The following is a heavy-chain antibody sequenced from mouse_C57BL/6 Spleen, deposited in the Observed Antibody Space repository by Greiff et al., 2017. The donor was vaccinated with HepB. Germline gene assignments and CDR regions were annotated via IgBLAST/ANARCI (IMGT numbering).Heavy chain of an antibody. Sequence: VKLMESGPELVKPGASVKISCKASGYSFTSYYIHWVKQRPGQGLEWIGWIYPGSGNTKYNEKFKGKATLTADTSSSTAYMQLSSLTSEDSAVYYCAVYYDYVYYFDYWGQGTTLTVSS. D-gene: IGHD2-4*01. V-gene: IGHV1-66*01. CDR1: GYSFTSYY. J-gene: IGHJ2*01. CDR2: IYPGSGNT. CDR3: AVYYDYVYYFDY.